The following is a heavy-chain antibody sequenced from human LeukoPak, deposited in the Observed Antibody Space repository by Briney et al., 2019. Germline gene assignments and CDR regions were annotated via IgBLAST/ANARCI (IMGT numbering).Heavy chain of an antibody. CDR3: ARWALKSAFDL. J-gene: IGHJ3*01. CDR2: SGST. D-gene: IGHD3-16*01. CDR1: GYSISSGYY. Sequence: TSETLSLTCTVSGYSISSGYYWGWIRQPPGKGLEWIGSGSTYYNPSLKSRVTISVDTSKNQFSLDVNSVTVADSAVYYCARWALKSAFDLWGQGTTVTVAS. V-gene: IGHV4-38-2*02.